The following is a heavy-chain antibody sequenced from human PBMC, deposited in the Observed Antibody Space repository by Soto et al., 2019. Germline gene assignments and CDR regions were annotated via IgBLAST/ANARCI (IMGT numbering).Heavy chain of an antibody. D-gene: IGHD6-6*01. CDR3: ARAKQIVQDAFDI. V-gene: IGHV1-18*01. Sequence: ASVKVSCKASGYTFTSYGISWVRQAPGQGLEWMGWISAYNGNTNYAQKLEGRVTMTTATSTSTAYMELRSLRSDDTAVYFCARAKQIVQDAFDIWGQGTMVTVSS. CDR1: GYTFTSYG. CDR2: ISAYNGNT. J-gene: IGHJ3*02.